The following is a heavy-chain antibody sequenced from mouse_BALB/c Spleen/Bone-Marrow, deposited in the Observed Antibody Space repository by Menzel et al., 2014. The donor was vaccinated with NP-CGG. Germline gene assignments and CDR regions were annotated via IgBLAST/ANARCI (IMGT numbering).Heavy chain of an antibody. CDR1: GFTFTDYY. CDR2: IRNKANGYTT. V-gene: IGHV7-3*02. D-gene: IGHD1-1*01. CDR3: VRDEGFILFSY. J-gene: IGHJ3*01. Sequence: EVKLMESGGGFIQPGNSLRLSCATSGFTFTDYYMTWVRQFPGKALEWLGFIRNKANGYTTEYSASVKGPFTISRDNSQTILYPQMNPLRAEDSATYYCVRDEGFILFSYWGQGTLVTLSA.